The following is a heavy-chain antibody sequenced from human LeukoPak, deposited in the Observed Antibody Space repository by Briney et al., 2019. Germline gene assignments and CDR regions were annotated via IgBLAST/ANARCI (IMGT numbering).Heavy chain of an antibody. CDR1: GGSFSGYY. Sequence: PSETLSLTCAVYGGSFSGYYWSWIRQPPGKGLEWIGYIYYSGSTNYNPSLKSRVTISVDTSKNQFSLKLSSVTAADTAVYYCARVTRQAYFDYWGQGTLVTVSS. CDR3: ARVTRQAYFDY. D-gene: IGHD3-16*01. J-gene: IGHJ4*02. V-gene: IGHV4-59*01. CDR2: IYYSGST.